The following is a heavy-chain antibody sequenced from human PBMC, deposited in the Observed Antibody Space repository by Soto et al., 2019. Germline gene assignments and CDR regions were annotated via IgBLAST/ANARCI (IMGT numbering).Heavy chain of an antibody. J-gene: IGHJ6*02. D-gene: IGHD2-15*01. CDR1: GGSFSGYY. V-gene: IGHV4-34*01. CDR3: GGARRRYCSGGSCYPQIYYYGMDV. Sequence: SETLSLTCAVYGGSFSGYYWSWIRQPPGKGLEWIGEINHSGSTNYNPSLKSRVTISVDTPKNQFSLKLSSVTAADTAVYYCGGARRRYCSGGSCYPQIYYYGMDVWGQGTTVTVSS. CDR2: INHSGST.